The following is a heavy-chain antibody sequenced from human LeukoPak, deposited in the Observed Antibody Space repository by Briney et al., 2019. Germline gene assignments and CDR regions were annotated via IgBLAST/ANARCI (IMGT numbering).Heavy chain of an antibody. J-gene: IGHJ6*03. CDR3: ARRVAVYYYYYMDV. CDR1: GFTVSDYY. Sequence: PGGSLRLSCAASGFTVSDYYMSWIRQAPGKGLEWVSYISSSGNTIYYADSVKGRFTISRDNAKNSLYLQMNSLRAEDTAVYYCARRVAVYYYYYMDVWGKGTTVTVSS. V-gene: IGHV3-11*04. D-gene: IGHD3-22*01. CDR2: ISSSGNTI.